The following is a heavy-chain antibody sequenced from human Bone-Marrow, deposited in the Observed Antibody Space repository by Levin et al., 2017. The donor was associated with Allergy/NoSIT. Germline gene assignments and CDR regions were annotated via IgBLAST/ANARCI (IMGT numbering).Heavy chain of an antibody. CDR3: AKARQFGESKYGMDV. D-gene: IGHD3-10*01. Sequence: GGSLRLSCKGSGYTFGNHWIGWVRQMPGKGLEWMGIIYPSDSDTRYSPSFQGQVTISIDKSISTAYLQWSSLKASATAMYYCAKARQFGESKYGMDVWGQGTTVTVSS. V-gene: IGHV5-51*01. CDR1: GYTFGNHW. CDR2: IYPSDSDT. J-gene: IGHJ6*02.